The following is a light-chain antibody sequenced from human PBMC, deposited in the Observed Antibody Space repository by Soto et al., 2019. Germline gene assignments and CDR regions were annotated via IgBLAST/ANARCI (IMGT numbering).Light chain of an antibody. CDR2: AAS. Sequence: DIPMTQSPSSLSASVGDRVTITCRASQSINTFLKWYQQNPVKDPNPLIYAASSLQSGVPSRCSGSGAGTDVTLTISSLQPEDFSTYYCQQSYSNPWTFGQGTKVEIK. CDR1: QSINTF. V-gene: IGKV1-39*01. J-gene: IGKJ1*01. CDR3: QQSYSNPWT.